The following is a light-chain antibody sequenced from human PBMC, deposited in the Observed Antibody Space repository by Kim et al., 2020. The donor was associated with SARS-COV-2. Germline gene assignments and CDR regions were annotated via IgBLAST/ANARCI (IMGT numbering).Light chain of an antibody. J-gene: IGLJ2*01. CDR1: ALSKQY. Sequence: SYELTQPPSVSVSPGQTATITCSGDALSKQYSYWYQQKPGQAPVLTIYQDVERPSGIPERFSGSTSGTTVTLTIIAVQAEDDADYYCQSADTSGTSVLFGGGTQLTVL. V-gene: IGLV3-25*03. CDR3: QSADTSGTSVL. CDR2: QDV.